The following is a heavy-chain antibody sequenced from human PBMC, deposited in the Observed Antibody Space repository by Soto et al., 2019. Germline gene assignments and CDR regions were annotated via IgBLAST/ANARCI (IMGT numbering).Heavy chain of an antibody. J-gene: IGHJ4*02. CDR2: IDWDDDK. Sequence: SGPTLVNPTQTLTLTCTFSGFSLSTSGMCVSWIRQPPGKALEWLARIDWDDDKYYSTSLKTRLTISKDTSKNQVVLTMTNMDPVDTATYYGARILSGSSVYFDDWGQGTQVSVSS. CDR3: ARILSGSSVYFDD. D-gene: IGHD3-10*01. CDR1: GFSLSTSGMC. V-gene: IGHV2-70*11.